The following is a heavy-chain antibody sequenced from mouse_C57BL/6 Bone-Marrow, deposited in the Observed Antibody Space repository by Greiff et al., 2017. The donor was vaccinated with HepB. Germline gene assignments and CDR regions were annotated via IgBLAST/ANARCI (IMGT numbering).Heavy chain of an antibody. J-gene: IGHJ2*01. V-gene: IGHV1-69*01. CDR1: GYTFTSYW. Sequence: VQLQQPGAELVMPGASVKLSCKASGYTFTSYWMHWVKQRPGQGLEWIGEIDPSDSYTNYNQKFKGKSTLTVDKSSSTAYMPLSSLTSEDSAVYYCARNLGRGDYFDYWGQGTTLTVSS. D-gene: IGHD4-1*01. CDR3: ARNLGRGDYFDY. CDR2: IDPSDSYT.